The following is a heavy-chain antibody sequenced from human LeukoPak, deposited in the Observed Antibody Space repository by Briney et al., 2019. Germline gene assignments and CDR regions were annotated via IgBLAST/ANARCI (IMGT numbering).Heavy chain of an antibody. D-gene: IGHD3-10*01. Sequence: SSETLSLTCAVYGGSFSGYYWSWIRQPPGKGLEWIGEINHSGSTNYNPSLKSRVTISVDTSKNQFSLKLSSVTAADTAVYYCARGALTIKRPTEGANWFDPWGQGTLVTVSS. CDR2: INHSGST. CDR1: GGSFSGYY. J-gene: IGHJ5*02. CDR3: ARGALTIKRPTEGANWFDP. V-gene: IGHV4-34*01.